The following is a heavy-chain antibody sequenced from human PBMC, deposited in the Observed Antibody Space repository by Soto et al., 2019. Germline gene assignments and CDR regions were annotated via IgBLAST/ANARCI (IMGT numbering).Heavy chain of an antibody. V-gene: IGHV1-3*01. CDR3: ARGIATGQLDP. CDR1: GYTFTRYT. CDR2: INPDNGNT. D-gene: IGHD2-15*01. Sequence: ASVKVSCKASGYTFTRYTMNWVRQAPGQRLEWMGWINPDNGNTKSSQKFQDRVIITRDTSASTAYLDLSSLRSEDTAVYYCARGIATGQLDPWGQGTLVTVSS. J-gene: IGHJ5*02.